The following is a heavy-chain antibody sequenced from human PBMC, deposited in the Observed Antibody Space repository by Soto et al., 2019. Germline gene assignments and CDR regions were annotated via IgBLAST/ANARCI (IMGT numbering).Heavy chain of an antibody. CDR2: ISSSGDKI. CDR1: GFAFSNYG. J-gene: IGHJ4*02. CDR3: ARYELPYRYGSRPSF. V-gene: IGHV3-48*01. D-gene: IGHD5-18*01. Sequence: GGSLRLSCGASGFAFSNYGMNWVRQAPGKGLQWVSYISSSGDKIYYADSVKGRFTISRDKAKNSLYLQMNSLRAEDTAVYYCARYELPYRYGSRPSFWGQGTLVTVSS.